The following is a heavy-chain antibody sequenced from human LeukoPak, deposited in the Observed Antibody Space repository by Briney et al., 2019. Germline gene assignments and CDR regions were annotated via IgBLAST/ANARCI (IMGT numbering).Heavy chain of an antibody. CDR1: GGTFSSYA. CDR3: ASCSSSSEYYYYYLDV. Sequence: SVKVSCKASGGTFSSYAISWVRQAPGHGLEWMGGIIPIFGTANYVQKFQGRVTITTDESTSTAYMELSSLRSEDTAVYYCASCSSSSEYYYYYLDVWGKGATVTVSS. CDR2: IIPIFGTA. J-gene: IGHJ6*03. V-gene: IGHV1-69*05. D-gene: IGHD6-6*01.